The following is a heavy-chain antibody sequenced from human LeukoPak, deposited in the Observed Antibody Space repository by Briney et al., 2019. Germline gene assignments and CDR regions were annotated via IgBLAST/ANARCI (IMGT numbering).Heavy chain of an antibody. Sequence: ASVKVSCKASGYTFTSYDINWVRQATGQGPEWMGWMNPNSGDTGYAQKFQGRVTMTRDTSISTAYMEVSSLRSDDTAVYYCATEKHVDIVATGEAFDLWGQGTMVTVSS. J-gene: IGHJ3*01. CDR1: GYTFTSYD. CDR3: ATEKHVDIVATGEAFDL. D-gene: IGHD5-12*01. CDR2: MNPNSGDT. V-gene: IGHV1-8*01.